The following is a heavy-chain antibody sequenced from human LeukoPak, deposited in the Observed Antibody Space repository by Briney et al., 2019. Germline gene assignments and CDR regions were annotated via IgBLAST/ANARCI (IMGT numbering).Heavy chain of an antibody. J-gene: IGHJ6*02. CDR2: ISSSGSTI. D-gene: IGHD1-26*01. CDR1: GFTFSSYE. V-gene: IGHV3-48*03. CDR3: AGKLLDYYYYYGMDV. Sequence: GGSLRLSWAASGFTFSSYEMNWVRQAPGKGLEWVSYISSSGSTIYYADSVKGRFTISRDNAKNSLYLQMNSLRAEDTAVYYCAGKLLDYYYYYGMDVWGQGTTVTVSS.